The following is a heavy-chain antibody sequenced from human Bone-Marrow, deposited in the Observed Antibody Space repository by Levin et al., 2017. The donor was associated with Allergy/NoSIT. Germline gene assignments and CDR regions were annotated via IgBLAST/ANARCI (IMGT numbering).Heavy chain of an antibody. CDR3: ARLGGYYWFDF. CDR2: IYHSGST. J-gene: IGHJ4*02. Sequence: SETLSLTCAVSGGSISGGGYSWGWIRQSPGRGLESIGYIYHSGSTYYNPSLKNRLTISLDMSKNDFSLKLNSVTAADTAVYFCARLGGYYWFDFWGQGALITVSS. D-gene: IGHD3-3*01. V-gene: IGHV4-30-2*06. CDR1: GGSISGGGYS.